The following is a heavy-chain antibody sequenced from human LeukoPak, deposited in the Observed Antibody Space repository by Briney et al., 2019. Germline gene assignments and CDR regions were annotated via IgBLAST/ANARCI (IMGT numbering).Heavy chain of an antibody. J-gene: IGHJ4*02. V-gene: IGHV1-24*01. D-gene: IGHD1-26*01. Sequence: ASVKVSCKVSGYTLTELPIHWVRQAPGKGLEWMGGFDPDDGETVYAQMFQGRVTMTEDTSSDTASMELSSPRSEDTAVYYRATGTSGSYYVGIVRPIDYWGQGTLVTVSS. CDR1: GYTLTELP. CDR3: ATGTSGSYYVGIVRPIDY. CDR2: FDPDDGET.